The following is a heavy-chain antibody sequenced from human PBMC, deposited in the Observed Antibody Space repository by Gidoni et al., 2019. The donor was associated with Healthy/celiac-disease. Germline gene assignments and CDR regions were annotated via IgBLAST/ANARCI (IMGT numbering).Heavy chain of an antibody. D-gene: IGHD6-13*01. V-gene: IGHV4-34*01. Sequence: QVQLQQWGAGLLKPSETLSLTCAVYGGSFSGYYWSWIRQPPGKGLEWIGEINHSGSTNYNPSLKSRVTISVDTSKNQFSLKLSSVTAADTAVYYCARGRSSSWYPHYYYGMDVWGQGTTVTVSS. CDR1: GGSFSGYY. CDR2: INHSGST. J-gene: IGHJ6*02. CDR3: ARGRSSSWYPHYYYGMDV.